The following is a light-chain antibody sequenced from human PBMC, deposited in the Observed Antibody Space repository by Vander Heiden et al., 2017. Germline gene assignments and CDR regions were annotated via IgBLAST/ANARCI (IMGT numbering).Light chain of an antibody. CDR3: RQYKWYPQT. CDR1: HGSRND. Sequence: IQMTQSRSSLSASVADRVTITCRASHGSRNDLGWYQQQPEKATKRLNYAASSFPSGVPSMCSGGGAGKVFTLTISRLQHEVSATYCYRQYKWYPQTFGQGTKVEIK. V-gene: IGKV1-17*01. J-gene: IGKJ1*01. CDR2: AAS.